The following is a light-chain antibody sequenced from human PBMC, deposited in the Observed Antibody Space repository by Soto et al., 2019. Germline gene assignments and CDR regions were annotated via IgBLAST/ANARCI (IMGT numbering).Light chain of an antibody. V-gene: IGLV1-51*01. CDR2: DNY. CDR3: GSWDSSLSSYV. J-gene: IGLJ1*01. Sequence: QSVLTQPPSVSAAPGHRVTISCSGSSSNIENNFVSCYQQLPGTAPKLLIYDNYKRPSGIPDRFSGSKSGTSATLGITGLQTGDEADYYCGSWDSSLSSYVFGTGTKVTVL. CDR1: SSNIENNF.